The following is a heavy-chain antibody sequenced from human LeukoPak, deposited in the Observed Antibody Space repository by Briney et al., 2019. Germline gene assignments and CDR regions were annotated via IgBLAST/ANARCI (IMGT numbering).Heavy chain of an antibody. CDR1: GGSSSSGGYS. CDR3: ARAGPTPEYYYYMDV. D-gene: IGHD2-15*01. J-gene: IGHJ6*03. Sequence: SETLSLTCAVSGGSSSSGGYSWSSIRQPPGKGLEWIGYIYHSGSTYYNPSLKSRLTMSVDTSKNQFSLRLSSVTAADTAMYYCARAGPTPEYYYYMDVWGKGTTVTVSS. CDR2: IYHSGST. V-gene: IGHV4-30-2*01.